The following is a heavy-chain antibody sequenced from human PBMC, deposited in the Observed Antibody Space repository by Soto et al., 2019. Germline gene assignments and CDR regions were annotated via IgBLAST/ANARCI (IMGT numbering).Heavy chain of an antibody. CDR3: GLGPTYYGMDV. J-gene: IGHJ6*02. Sequence: GGSLRLSCAASGFTFSSYSMNWVRQAPGKGLEWVSSISSSSSYIYYADSVKGRFTISRDSAKNSLYLQMNSLRAEDTAVYYCGLGPTYYGMDVWGQGTTVTVSS. CDR1: GFTFSSYS. D-gene: IGHD7-27*01. V-gene: IGHV3-21*01. CDR2: ISSSSSYI.